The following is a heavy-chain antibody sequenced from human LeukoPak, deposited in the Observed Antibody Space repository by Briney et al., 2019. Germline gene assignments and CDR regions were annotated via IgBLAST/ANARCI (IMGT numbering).Heavy chain of an antibody. J-gene: IGHJ4*02. CDR2: ISGSGGST. CDR3: AKTDADWLVHDY. D-gene: IGHD6-19*01. V-gene: IGHV3-23*01. Sequence: GGSLRLSCAASGFTFSSYAMSWVRQAPGKGLEWVSAISGSGGSTYYADSVKGRFTISRDNSMNTLYLQMNSLRAEDTAVYYCAKTDADWLVHDYWGQGTLVTVSS. CDR1: GFTFSSYA.